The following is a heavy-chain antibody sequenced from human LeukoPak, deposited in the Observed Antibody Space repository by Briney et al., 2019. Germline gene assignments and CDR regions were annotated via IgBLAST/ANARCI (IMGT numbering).Heavy chain of an antibody. CDR1: GFTFSSYA. J-gene: IGHJ3*02. Sequence: GRSLRLSCAASGFTFSSYAMHWVRQAPGKGLEWVAVISYDGSNKYYADSVKGRFTIPRDNSKNTLCLQMNSLRAEDTAVYYCARDQSRCSGGSCYPVHDAFDIWGQGTMVTVSS. CDR3: ARDQSRCSGGSCYPVHDAFDI. V-gene: IGHV3-30*04. D-gene: IGHD2-15*01. CDR2: ISYDGSNK.